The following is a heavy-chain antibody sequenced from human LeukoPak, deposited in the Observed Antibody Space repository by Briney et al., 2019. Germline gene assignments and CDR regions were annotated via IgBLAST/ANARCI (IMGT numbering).Heavy chain of an antibody. J-gene: IGHJ4*02. CDR1: GGTFSSYA. CDR3: ARDRSPYSSSWCWSH. Sequence: SVKVSCKASGGTFSSYAISWVRQAPGQGLEWMGVIIPIFGTANYAQKFQGRVTITADESTSTAYMELSSLRSEDTAVCYCARDRSPYSSSWCWSHWGQGTLVTVSS. D-gene: IGHD6-13*01. CDR2: IIPIFGTA. V-gene: IGHV1-69*13.